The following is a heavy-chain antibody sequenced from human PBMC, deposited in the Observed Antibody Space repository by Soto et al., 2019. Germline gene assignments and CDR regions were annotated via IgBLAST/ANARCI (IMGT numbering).Heavy chain of an antibody. CDR2: DYYNGNT. Sequence: LPLTCTVSGGSMINFYWRWIPQPPGKGLEWIGYDYYNGNTNYNPSLKSRVTMSVDTSKNQFSLKVRSVTAADTAVYYCARALRGDYWGRGTLVTVAS. J-gene: IGHJ4*02. V-gene: IGHV4-59*01. CDR3: ARALRGDY. D-gene: IGHD3-10*01. CDR1: GGSMINFY.